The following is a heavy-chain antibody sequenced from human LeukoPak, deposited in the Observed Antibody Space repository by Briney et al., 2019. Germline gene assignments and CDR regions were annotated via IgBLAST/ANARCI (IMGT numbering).Heavy chain of an antibody. CDR2: IRSKAYGGTT. CDR3: TRARGYGSFDY. CDR1: GFTFGDYA. D-gene: IGHD5-12*01. V-gene: IGHV3-49*04. Sequence: GGSLRLSCTASGFTFGDYATSWVRQAPGKGLEWVGFIRSKAYGGTTEYAASVKGRFTISRDDSKSIAYLQMNSLKTEDTAVYYCTRARGYGSFDYWGQGTLVTVSS. J-gene: IGHJ4*02.